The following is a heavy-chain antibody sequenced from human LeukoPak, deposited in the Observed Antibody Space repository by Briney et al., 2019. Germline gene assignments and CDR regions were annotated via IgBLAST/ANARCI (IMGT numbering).Heavy chain of an antibody. CDR1: GGTFSSYA. J-gene: IGHJ6*02. Sequence: SVKVSCKASGGTFSSYAISWVRQAPGQGLEWMGGIIPIFGTANYAQKFQGRVTITADESTSTAYMELSSLRSEDTAVYYCAGEMVSRSWGFYGMDVWGQGTTVTVSS. CDR3: AGEMVSRSWGFYGMDV. V-gene: IGHV1-69*13. CDR2: IIPIFGTA. D-gene: IGHD3-16*01.